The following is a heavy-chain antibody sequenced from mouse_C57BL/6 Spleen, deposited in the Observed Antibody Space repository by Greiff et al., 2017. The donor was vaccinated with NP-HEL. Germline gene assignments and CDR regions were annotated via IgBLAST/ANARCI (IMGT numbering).Heavy chain of an antibody. Sequence: EVKLVESGGGLVKPGGSLKLSCAASGFTFSDYGMHWVRQAPEKGLEWVAYISSGSSTIYYADTVKGRFTISRDNAKNTLFLQMTSLRSEDTAMYYCARPFIYYDYDGLAYWGQGTLVTVSA. CDR2: ISSGSSTI. CDR1: GFTFSDYG. CDR3: ARPFIYYDYDGLAY. V-gene: IGHV5-17*01. D-gene: IGHD2-4*01. J-gene: IGHJ3*01.